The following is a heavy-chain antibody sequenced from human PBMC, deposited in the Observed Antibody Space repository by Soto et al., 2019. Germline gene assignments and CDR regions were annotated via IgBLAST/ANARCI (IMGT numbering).Heavy chain of an antibody. D-gene: IGHD3-3*01. J-gene: IGHJ4*02. CDR1: GFTFSSYA. CDR2: ISYDGSNK. V-gene: IGHV3-30-3*01. CDR3: ARDPDYDFWGHFDY. Sequence: QVQLVESGGGVVQPGRSLRLSCAACGFTFSSYAMHWVRQAPGKGLEWVAVISYDGSNKYYADSVKGRFTISRDNSKNTLYLQMNSLRAEDTAVYYCARDPDYDFWGHFDYWGQGTLVTVSS.